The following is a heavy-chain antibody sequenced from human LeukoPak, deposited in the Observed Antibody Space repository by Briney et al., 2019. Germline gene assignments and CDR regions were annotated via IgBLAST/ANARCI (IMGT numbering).Heavy chain of an antibody. V-gene: IGHV3-48*04. Sequence: GGSLRLSCAASGLTFSPFSMNWVRQAPGKGPEWVSYISSSSSTIYYADSVKGRFTISRDNAKNSLYLQMNSLRAEDTAVYYCARGYCSAACCYSELWFDPWGQGTLVTVSS. CDR3: ARGYCSAACCYSELWFDP. CDR1: GLTFSPFS. D-gene: IGHD2-15*01. CDR2: ISSSSSTI. J-gene: IGHJ5*02.